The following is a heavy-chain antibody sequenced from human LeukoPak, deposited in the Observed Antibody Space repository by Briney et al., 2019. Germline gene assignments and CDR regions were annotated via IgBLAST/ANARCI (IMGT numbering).Heavy chain of an antibody. J-gene: IGHJ4*02. CDR3: ARDRKDGDNYAGTNDY. Sequence: GGSLRLSCAASGFTFSSYWMSWVRQAPGKGLEWVANIKQDGSEKYYVDSVKGRFTISRDNAKNSLYLQMNSLRAEDTAVYYCARDRKDGDNYAGTNDYWGQGTLVTVSS. D-gene: IGHD5-24*01. CDR2: IKQDGSEK. V-gene: IGHV3-7*01. CDR1: GFTFSSYW.